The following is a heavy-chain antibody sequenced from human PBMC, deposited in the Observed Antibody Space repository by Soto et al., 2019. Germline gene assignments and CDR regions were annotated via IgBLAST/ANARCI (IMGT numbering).Heavy chain of an antibody. J-gene: IGHJ6*02. CDR2: ISSGRSYI. D-gene: IGHD3-22*01. V-gene: IGHV3-21*01. CDR3: ARDHYDSSGFYNIVFYYYGLDV. CDR1: GFTFSSYS. Sequence: EVQLVESGGGLVKAGGSLRLSCSASGFTFSSYSMNWVRQAPGKGLEWVSSISSGRSYIYYADSVKGRFTISRDNAKNSLYLQMNSLRAEDTAVYYCARDHYDSSGFYNIVFYYYGLDVWGPGTTVTVS.